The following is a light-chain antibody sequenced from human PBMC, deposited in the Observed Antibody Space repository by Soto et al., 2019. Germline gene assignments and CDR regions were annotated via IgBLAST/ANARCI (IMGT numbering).Light chain of an antibody. J-gene: IGKJ2*01. CDR3: MQTIQPAFT. Sequence: MTQSPLSLSVTPGQPASISCKSSQTLRHRDGKTYLYWYLQRTGQPPQLLIHEASNRFSGVPDRFSGSGSETDFTLKISRVEAEDVRVYYCMQTIQPAFTFGQGTKVDIK. CDR2: EAS. CDR1: QTLRHRDGKTY. V-gene: IGKV2D-29*01.